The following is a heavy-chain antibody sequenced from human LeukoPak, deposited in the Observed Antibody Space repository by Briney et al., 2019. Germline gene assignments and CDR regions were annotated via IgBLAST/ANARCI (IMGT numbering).Heavy chain of an antibody. J-gene: IGHJ5*02. CDR3: ARDADSSNEWGPFDP. V-gene: IGHV6-1*01. CDR1: GDSVSSSAS. D-gene: IGHD1-26*01. CDR2: TYYRSKWSS. Sequence: HSQTLSLTCVISGDSVSSSASWNWIRQSPSRGLEWLGRTYYRSKWSSEYATSVKSRITINADTSKNQFSLQLDSVIPEDTAVYYCARDADSSNEWGPFDPWGQGILVTVSS.